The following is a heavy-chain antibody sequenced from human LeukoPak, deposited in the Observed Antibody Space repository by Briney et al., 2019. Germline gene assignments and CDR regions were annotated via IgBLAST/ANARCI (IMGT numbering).Heavy chain of an antibody. CDR3: ARVVGPSRVGATEYRYAFDI. CDR2: INPNSGGT. CDR1: GYTFTGYY. Sequence: GASVKVSCKASGYTFTGYYMHWVRQAPGQGLEWMGWINPNSGGTNYAQKFQGRVTMTRDTSISTAYMELSRLRSDDTAVYYCARVVGPSRVGATEYRYAFDIWGQGTMVTVSS. V-gene: IGHV1-2*02. D-gene: IGHD1-26*01. J-gene: IGHJ3*02.